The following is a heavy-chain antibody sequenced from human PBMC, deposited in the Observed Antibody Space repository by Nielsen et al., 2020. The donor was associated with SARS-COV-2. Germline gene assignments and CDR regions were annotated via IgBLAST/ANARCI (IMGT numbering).Heavy chain of an antibody. CDR1: GFIFNNYW. J-gene: IGHJ4*02. CDR3: ATDGQAFEY. D-gene: IGHD4-17*01. CDR2: IDADGSNK. Sequence: GGSLRLSSATSGFIFNNYWVSWVRQAPGKGLEWVANIDADGSNKYYVDSVKGRFTISRNNAENSAYLQMNSLRAEDTGLYYCATDGQAFEYWGRGTLVSVSS. V-gene: IGHV3-7*03.